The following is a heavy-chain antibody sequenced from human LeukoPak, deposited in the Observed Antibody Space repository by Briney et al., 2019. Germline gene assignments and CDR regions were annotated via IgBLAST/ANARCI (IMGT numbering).Heavy chain of an antibody. CDR3: ARDFGLLGYSCGHDAFDI. J-gene: IGHJ3*02. V-gene: IGHV3-33*01. D-gene: IGHD5-18*01. CDR1: GFTFSSYG. CDR2: IWYDGSNK. Sequence: PGGSLRLSCAASGFTFSSYGMHWVRQAPGKGLEWVAVIWYDGSNKYYADSVKGRFTISRDNSKNTLYLQMNSLRAEDTAVYYCARDFGLLGYSCGHDAFDIWGQGTMVTVSS.